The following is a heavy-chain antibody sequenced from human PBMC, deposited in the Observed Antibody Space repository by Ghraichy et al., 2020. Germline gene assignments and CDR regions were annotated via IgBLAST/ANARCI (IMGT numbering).Heavy chain of an antibody. Sequence: LSLTCAASGFTFSDYWMNWVRLVPGKGLVWVSRITRDGRTAYADSVKGRFTISRDNAKNTVYLQMNSLGVEDTAMYYCVREYYYTLDVWGQGITVTVSS. CDR1: GFTFSDYW. J-gene: IGHJ6*02. V-gene: IGHV3-74*01. CDR2: ITRDGRT. CDR3: VREYYYTLDV.